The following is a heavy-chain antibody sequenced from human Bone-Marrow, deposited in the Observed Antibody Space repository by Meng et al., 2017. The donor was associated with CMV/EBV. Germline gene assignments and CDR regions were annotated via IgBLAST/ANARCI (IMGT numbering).Heavy chain of an antibody. CDR1: GFIFTNYW. V-gene: IGHV3-7*01. D-gene: IGHD3-22*01. CDR3: ARPTYYYDSSGYYWYFDL. J-gene: IGHJ2*01. CDR2: IKQDGSEK. Sequence: GESLKISCAGSGFIFTNYWMGWVRQAPGKGLEWVANIKQDGSEKYYVDSVKGRFTISRDNAKNSLYLQMNSLRAEDTAVYYCARPTYYYDSSGYYWYFDLWGRGTLVTVSS.